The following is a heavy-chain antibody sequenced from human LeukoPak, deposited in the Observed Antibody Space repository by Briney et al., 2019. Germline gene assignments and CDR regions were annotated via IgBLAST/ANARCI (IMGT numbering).Heavy chain of an antibody. J-gene: IGHJ4*02. D-gene: IGHD2-2*02. V-gene: IGHV3-33*01. CDR2: IWYDGSKK. CDR1: GFTFRNYG. Sequence: GGSLRLSCAASGFTFRNYGTHWVRQAPDKGLEWVAVIWYDGSKKYEADSVKGRFTISRDNSKNTLFLQLNSLRAEDTGVYYCARVGYKTASLGIDYWGQGTLVTVSS. CDR3: ARVGYKTASLGIDY.